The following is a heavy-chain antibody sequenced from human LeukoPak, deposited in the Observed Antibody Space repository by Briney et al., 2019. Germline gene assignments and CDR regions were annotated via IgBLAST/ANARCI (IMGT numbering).Heavy chain of an antibody. J-gene: IGHJ6*03. CDR1: GFTFGSSA. V-gene: IGHV3-23*01. CDR3: AKRYCSSTSCYYYMDV. Sequence: PGGSLRLSCAVSGFTFGSSAMNWVRQAPGKGLEWVSAISVSGGNTSYADSVKGRLTISRDNSKSTLYLQMNSLRAEDTAVYYCAKRYCSSTSCYYYMDVWGKGTSVTVSS. D-gene: IGHD2-2*01. CDR2: ISVSGGNT.